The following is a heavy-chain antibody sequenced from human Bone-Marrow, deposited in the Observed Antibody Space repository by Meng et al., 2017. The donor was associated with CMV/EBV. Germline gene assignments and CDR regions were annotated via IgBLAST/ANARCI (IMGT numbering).Heavy chain of an antibody. J-gene: IGHJ4*02. CDR3: ARDAGNGRLTVDY. CDR1: GYTFNTYG. D-gene: IGHD6-13*01. V-gene: IGHV1-18*01. Sequence: QVLWVQCGGEIKGPGASVKFSCKASGYTFNTYGISWFRQAPGQGLEWMGWISGDHGNTNYAQNFQDRVSMTTDTSTSTVYMELSSLRSDDTAVYYCARDAGNGRLTVDYWGQGTLVTVSS. CDR2: ISGDHGNT.